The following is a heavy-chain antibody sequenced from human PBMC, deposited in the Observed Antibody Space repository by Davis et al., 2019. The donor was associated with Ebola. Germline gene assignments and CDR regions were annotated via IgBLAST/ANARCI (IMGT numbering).Heavy chain of an antibody. Sequence: ASVKVSCKASGYTFNSHGISWVRQAPGQGLEWMAWISAYNGHTNYAQKFQGRLTLTTDTSTSTVYMELRSRTSDDTAEYYCARGRNGGWDFDYWGQGTRVTVSS. CDR3: ARGRNGGWDFDY. CDR1: GYTFNSHG. V-gene: IGHV1-18*01. CDR2: ISAYNGHT. J-gene: IGHJ4*02. D-gene: IGHD6-19*01.